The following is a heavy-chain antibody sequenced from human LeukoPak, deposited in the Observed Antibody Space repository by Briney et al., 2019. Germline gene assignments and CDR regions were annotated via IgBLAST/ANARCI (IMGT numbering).Heavy chain of an antibody. J-gene: IGHJ6*03. CDR2: IKSKTDGGTT. D-gene: IGHD2-2*01. Sequence: GGSLRLSCAASGFTFSNAWMSWVRQAPGKGLEWVGRIKSKTDGGTTDYAAPVKGRFTISRDDSKNTLYLQMNSLKTEDTAVYYCTTGGLSRGGRDIVVVPAAKAIAHYYMDVWGKGTTVTVSS. V-gene: IGHV3-15*01. CDR1: GFTFSNAW. CDR3: TTGGLSRGGRDIVVVPAAKAIAHYYMDV.